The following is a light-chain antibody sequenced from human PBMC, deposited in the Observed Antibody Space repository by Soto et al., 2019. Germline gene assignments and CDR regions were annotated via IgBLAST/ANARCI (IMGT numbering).Light chain of an antibody. Sequence: QSALTQPPSASGSPGQSVTISCTGTSSDAGGYNYVTWYQQNPGKAPKLIIYEVSKRPSGVPDHFSGSKSGNTASLTVSGLQADDEADYYCSSFGGSNHVVFGGGTKLTVL. J-gene: IGLJ3*02. CDR1: SSDAGGYNY. V-gene: IGLV2-8*01. CDR2: EVS. CDR3: SSFGGSNHVV.